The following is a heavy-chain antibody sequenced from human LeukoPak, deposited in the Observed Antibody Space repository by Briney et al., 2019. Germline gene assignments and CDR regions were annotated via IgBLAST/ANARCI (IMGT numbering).Heavy chain of an antibody. CDR3: ARVPYSSSWARVDY. CDR1: GGSFSGYY. Sequence: SETLSLTCAVYGGSFSGYYWSWLRQPPGKGLEWIGEINHSGSTNYNPSLKSRVTISVDTSKNQFSLKLSSVTAADTAVYYCARVPYSSSWARVDYWGQGTLVTVSS. V-gene: IGHV4-34*01. J-gene: IGHJ4*02. CDR2: INHSGST. D-gene: IGHD6-13*01.